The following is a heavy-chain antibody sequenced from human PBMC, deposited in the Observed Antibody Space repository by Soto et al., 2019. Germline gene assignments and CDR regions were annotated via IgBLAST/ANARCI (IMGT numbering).Heavy chain of an antibody. CDR3: ARDRVESGYPEYFQH. CDR1: GFTVSSNY. V-gene: IGHV3-53*01. CDR2: IYSGGST. Sequence: EVQLVESGGGLIQPGGSLRLSCAASGFTVSSNYMSWVRQAPGKGLEWVSVIYSGGSTYYADSVKGRFTISRDNSKNTLYLQMNSLRAEDTAVNYCARDRVESGYPEYFQHWGQGTLLTVSS. D-gene: IGHD3-22*01. J-gene: IGHJ1*01.